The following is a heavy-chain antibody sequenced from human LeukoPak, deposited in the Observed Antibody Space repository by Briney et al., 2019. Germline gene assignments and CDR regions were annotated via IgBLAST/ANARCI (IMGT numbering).Heavy chain of an antibody. CDR2: IYINGDT. D-gene: IGHD3-10*01. J-gene: IGHJ5*02. Sequence: SETLSLTCTVSDDSISRYYWSWIRQPPGKALECIGYIYINGDTNSNPSLKSRVTMSLDTSKKQFSLQLRSVTAADTAVYYCARSGLGFDPWGQGTLVTVSS. CDR3: ARSGLGFDP. CDR1: DDSISRYY. V-gene: IGHV4-4*08.